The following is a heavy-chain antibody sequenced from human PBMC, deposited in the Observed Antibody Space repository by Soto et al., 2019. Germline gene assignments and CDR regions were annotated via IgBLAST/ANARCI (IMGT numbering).Heavy chain of an antibody. D-gene: IGHD3-3*01. J-gene: IGHJ6*03. Sequence: EVQLVESGGGLVKPGGSLRLSCAASGFDFSSYGRNWFRQAPGKGLEWVSSINEDSSYIYYAHSLRGRFTISRDNAKESLYLQMNSLRAEDTAVYYCVRDFGWYFRSGYMDVWGDGATVTVSS. CDR2: INEDSSYI. CDR1: GFDFSSYG. CDR3: VRDFGWYFRSGYMDV. V-gene: IGHV3-21*02.